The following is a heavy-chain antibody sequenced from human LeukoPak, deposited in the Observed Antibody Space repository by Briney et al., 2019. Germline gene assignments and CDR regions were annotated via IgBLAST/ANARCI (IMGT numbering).Heavy chain of an antibody. Sequence: PSETLSLTCTVSGGSISSSSFYWGWIRQPPGKGLEWIGSIYYSGSTYYNPSLKSRVTISLDTSKNEFSLRLSSVTAADTAVYYCAHFRGGAFDFWGRGTMVTVSS. CDR2: IYYSGST. CDR1: GGSISSSSFY. D-gene: IGHD3-16*01. CDR3: AHFRGGAFDF. J-gene: IGHJ3*01. V-gene: IGHV4-39*01.